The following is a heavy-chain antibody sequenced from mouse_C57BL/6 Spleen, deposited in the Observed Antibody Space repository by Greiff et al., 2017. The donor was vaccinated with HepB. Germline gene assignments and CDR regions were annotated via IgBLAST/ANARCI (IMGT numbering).Heavy chain of an antibody. CDR1: GYSFTDYN. Sequence: EVQLQQSGPELVKPGASVKISCKASGYSFTDYNMNWVKQSNGKSLEWIGVINPNYGTTSYNQKFKGKATLTVDQSSSTAYMQLNSLTSEDSTVYYCARSGYRVRSYYFDYWGQGTTLTVSS. D-gene: IGHD1-1*01. CDR3: ARSGYRVRSYYFDY. V-gene: IGHV1-39*01. J-gene: IGHJ2*01. CDR2: INPNYGTT.